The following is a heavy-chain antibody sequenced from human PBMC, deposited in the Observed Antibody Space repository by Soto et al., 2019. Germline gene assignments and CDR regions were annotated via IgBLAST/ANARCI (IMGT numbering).Heavy chain of an antibody. CDR3: ARVDIGVYAFDI. CDR2: IYSGGSI. J-gene: IGHJ3*02. CDR1: GGSITSYY. Sequence: QVQLQESGPGLVKPSETLFLTCAVSGGSITSYYWSWIRQSPGKGLEWIGYIYSGGSISYNPSLGSRVTILLDTSKNQFSLRLTSATAADTAVYYCARVDIGVYAFDIWGHGTMVTVSS. V-gene: IGHV4-59*01. D-gene: IGHD3-9*01.